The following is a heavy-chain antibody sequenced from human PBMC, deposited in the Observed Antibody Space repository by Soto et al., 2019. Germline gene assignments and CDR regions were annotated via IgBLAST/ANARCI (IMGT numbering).Heavy chain of an antibody. D-gene: IGHD5-12*01. J-gene: IGHJ6*03. V-gene: IGHV1-69*08. CDR3: ARELGGYDYLYYYYYMDV. CDR1: GDILDSLT. CDR2: IIPVLGMA. Sequence: QVQLVQSGAEMKKPGSSVKVSCQASGDILDSLTINWVRQAPGQGLERMGRIIPVLGMANYAQKFQDRVTIIADKSTSTVSMELSSLTSDDTAVYYCARELGGYDYLYYYYYMDVWGEGTTVTVSS.